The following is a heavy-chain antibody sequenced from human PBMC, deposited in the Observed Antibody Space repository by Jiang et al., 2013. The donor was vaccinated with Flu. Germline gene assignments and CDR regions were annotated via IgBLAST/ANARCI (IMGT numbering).Heavy chain of an antibody. Sequence: ASGFTFSSYEMNWVRQAPGKGLEWVSYISSSGSTIYYADSVKGRFTISRDNAKNSLYLQMNSLRAEDTAVYYCAREENWGSAYYFDYWGQGTLVTVSS. CDR2: ISSSGSTI. V-gene: IGHV3-48*03. CDR1: GFTFSSYE. CDR3: AREENWGSAYYFDY. J-gene: IGHJ4*02. D-gene: IGHD7-27*01.